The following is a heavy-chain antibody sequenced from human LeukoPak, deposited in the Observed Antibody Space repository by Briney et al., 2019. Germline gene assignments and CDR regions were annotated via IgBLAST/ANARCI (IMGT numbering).Heavy chain of an antibody. CDR3: AKYSSISNYYDGMDV. D-gene: IGHD6-13*01. V-gene: IGHV3-30*18. J-gene: IGHJ6*02. CDR1: GFTFSSYG. CDR2: ISDDGSHK. Sequence: GGSLRLSCAASGFTFSSYGMHWVRQAPGKGLEWVAVISDDGSHKQYADSVKGRFTISRDNSKKTLYLQMNSLRAEDTAVYYCAKYSSISNYYDGMDVWGPGTTVTVSS.